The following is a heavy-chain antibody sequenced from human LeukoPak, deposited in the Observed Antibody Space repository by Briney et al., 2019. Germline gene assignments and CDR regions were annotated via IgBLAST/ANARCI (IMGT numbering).Heavy chain of an antibody. V-gene: IGHV4-34*01. D-gene: IGHD6-6*01. CDR3: ARVVAARRYYYYYYMDV. CDR2: INHSGST. J-gene: IGHJ6*03. CDR1: GGSFSGYY. Sequence: SETLSLTCAVYGGSFSGYYWSWIRQPPGKGLEWIGEINHSGSTNYNPSLKSRVTISVDTSKNQFSLKLSSVTAAGTAVYYCARVVAARRYYYYYYMDVWGKGTTVTVSS.